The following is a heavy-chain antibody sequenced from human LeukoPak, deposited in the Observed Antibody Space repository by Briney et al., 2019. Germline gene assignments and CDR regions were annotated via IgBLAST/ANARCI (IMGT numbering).Heavy chain of an antibody. CDR1: GGSITTSKW. J-gene: IGHJ5*02. D-gene: IGHD6-25*01. CDR2: IFHSGST. Sequence: PSETLSLTCGVSGGSITTSKWWSWVGQAPGKGLEWIGEIFHSGSTNYNPSLRSRVTILVDTSRNHFSLNVGSVTAADTAVYFCAVKFAAGKADWFDPWGQGTLVTVSS. V-gene: IGHV4-4*02. CDR3: AVKFAAGKADWFDP.